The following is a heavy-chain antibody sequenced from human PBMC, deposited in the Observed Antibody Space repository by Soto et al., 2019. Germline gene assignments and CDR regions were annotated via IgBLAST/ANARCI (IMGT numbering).Heavy chain of an antibody. CDR2: INSDGSST. CDR1: GFTFSSYW. D-gene: IGHD3-10*01. J-gene: IGHJ4*02. V-gene: IGHV3-74*01. CDR3: AKRGSGPYSVDY. Sequence: EVQLVESGGGLVQPGGSLRLSCAASGFTFSSYWMHWVRQAPGKGLVWVSRINSDGSSTNYADSVKGRFTISRDNAENTLYLQMNSLGAEDSAVYYCAKRGSGPYSVDYWGQGTLVTVSS.